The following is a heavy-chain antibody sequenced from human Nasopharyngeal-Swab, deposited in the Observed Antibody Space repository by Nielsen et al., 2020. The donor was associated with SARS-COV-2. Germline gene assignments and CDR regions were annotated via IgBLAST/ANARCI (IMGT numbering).Heavy chain of an antibody. CDR3: AKPYSVWFGELFPAENFQH. CDR1: GFTFSSYG. CDR2: ISYDGSNK. J-gene: IGHJ1*01. V-gene: IGHV3-30*18. D-gene: IGHD3-10*01. Sequence: GESLKISCAASGFTFSSYGMHWVRQAPGKGLEWVAVISYDGSNKYYADSVKGRFTISRDNSKSTLYLQMNSLRAEDTAVYYCAKPYSVWFGELFPAENFQHWGQGTLVTVSS.